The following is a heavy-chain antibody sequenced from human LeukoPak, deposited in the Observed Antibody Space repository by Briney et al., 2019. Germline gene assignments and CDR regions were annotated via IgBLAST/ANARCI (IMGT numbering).Heavy chain of an antibody. J-gene: IGHJ4*02. CDR2: INTSDGGT. V-gene: IGHV1-46*01. CDR3: GRDDGYCGGDCYSGVDY. Sequence: ASLKVSCKASGYMFTNYYMHWVRQAPGQGLEWMGVINTSDGGTSYAQKFQGRVTVTRDTSTSTVYMELSSLRSEDTAVCYCGRDDGYCGGDCYSGVDYWGQGTLVTVSS. CDR1: GYMFTNYY. D-gene: IGHD2-21*02.